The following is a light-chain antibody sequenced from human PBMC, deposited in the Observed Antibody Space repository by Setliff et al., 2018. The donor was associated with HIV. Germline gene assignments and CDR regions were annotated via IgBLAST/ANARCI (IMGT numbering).Light chain of an antibody. V-gene: IGLV1-40*01. J-gene: IGLJ1*01. CDR3: QSYDSSLSGYV. Sequence: QSALTQPPSVSGAPGQKITISCTGSSSNIGAGYDVHWYQHLPGTAPKLLIYGNSSRPSGVPDRFSGSKSDTSASLAITGLQAEDEADYYGQSYDSSLSGYVFGSGTKVTVL. CDR2: GNS. CDR1: SSNIGAGYD.